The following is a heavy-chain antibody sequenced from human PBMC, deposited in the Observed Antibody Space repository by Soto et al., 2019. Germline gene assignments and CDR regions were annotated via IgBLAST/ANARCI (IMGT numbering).Heavy chain of an antibody. D-gene: IGHD2-15*01. V-gene: IGHV1-69*01. Sequence: QVQLVQSGAEVKKPGSSVKVSCKASGGTFSSYAISWVRQAPGQGLEWMGGIIPIFGTANYAQKFQGRVTITADESTSTAYMELSSLRSEDTAVYYCARDRKSSCSGGSCYSYYYYYGMDVWGQGTTVTVSS. CDR3: ARDRKSSCSGGSCYSYYYYYGMDV. CDR2: IIPIFGTA. CDR1: GGTFSSYA. J-gene: IGHJ6*02.